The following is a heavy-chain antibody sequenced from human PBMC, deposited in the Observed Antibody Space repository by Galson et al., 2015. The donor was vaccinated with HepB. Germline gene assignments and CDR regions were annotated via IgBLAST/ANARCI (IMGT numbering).Heavy chain of an antibody. D-gene: IGHD4-17*01. CDR1: GFTFSSYG. J-gene: IGHJ4*02. Sequence: SLRLSCAASGFTFSSYGMHWVRQAPGKGLEWVAFIRYDGSNKYYADSVKGRFTISRDNSKNTLYLQMNSLRAEDTAVYYCAKGGATVTTVPYYFDYWGQGTLVTVSS. V-gene: IGHV3-30*02. CDR3: AKGGATVTTVPYYFDY. CDR2: IRYDGSNK.